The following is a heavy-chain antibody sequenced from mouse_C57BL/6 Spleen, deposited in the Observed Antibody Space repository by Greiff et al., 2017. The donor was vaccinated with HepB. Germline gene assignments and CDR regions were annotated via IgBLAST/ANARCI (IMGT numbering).Heavy chain of an antibody. CDR3: TTRGALAWFAY. CDR1: GYTFTDYE. CDR2: IDPETGGT. V-gene: IGHV1-15*01. Sequence: QVQLQQSGAELVRPGASVTLSCKASGYTFTDYEMHWVKQTPVHGLEWIGAIDPETGGTAYNQKFKGKAILTADISSSTAYMELRSLTSEDSAVYYCTTRGALAWFAYWGQGTLVTVSA. J-gene: IGHJ3*01.